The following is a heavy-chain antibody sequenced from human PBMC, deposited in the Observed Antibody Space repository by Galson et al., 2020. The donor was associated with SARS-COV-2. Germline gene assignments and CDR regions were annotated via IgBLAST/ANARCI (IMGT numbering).Heavy chain of an antibody. Sequence: GGSLRLSCAASGFTFSSYAMSWVRQAPGKGLEWVSAISGSGGSKYYADSVKGRFTISRDNSKNTLYLQMNSLRAEDTAVYYCAKDGSSGSSFDYWGQGALVTVSS. D-gene: IGHD1-26*01. CDR2: ISGSGGSK. CDR1: GFTFSSYA. J-gene: IGHJ4*02. V-gene: IGHV3-23*01. CDR3: AKDGSSGSSFDY.